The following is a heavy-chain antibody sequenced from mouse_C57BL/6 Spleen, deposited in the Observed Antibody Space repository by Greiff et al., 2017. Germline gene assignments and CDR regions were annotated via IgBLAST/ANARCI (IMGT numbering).Heavy chain of an antibody. CDR2: IDPSDSET. J-gene: IGHJ2*01. CDR1: GYTFTSYW. D-gene: IGHD2-1*01. Sequence: QVQLKQPGAELVRPGSSVKLSCKASGYTFTSYWMHWVKQRPIQGLEWIGNIDPSDSETHYNQQFKDKATLTVDKSSSTAYMQLSSLTSEDSAVYYCARYGNYYFDYWGQGTTLTVSS. V-gene: IGHV1-52*01. CDR3: ARYGNYYFDY.